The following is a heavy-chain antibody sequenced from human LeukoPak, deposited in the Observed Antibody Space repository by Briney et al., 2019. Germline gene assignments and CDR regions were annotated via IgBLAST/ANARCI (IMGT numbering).Heavy chain of an antibody. J-gene: IGHJ4*02. D-gene: IGHD2-2*01. Sequence: LETLSLTCAVSGYSISSGYYWGWIRQPPGKGLEWIGSIYHSGSTYYNPSLKSRVTISVDTSKNQFSLKLRSVSAADTAVYYCARTYCTTTGCYVNSWGQGTLVAVSS. CDR3: ARTYCTTTGCYVNS. CDR1: GYSISSGYY. V-gene: IGHV4-38-2*01. CDR2: IYHSGST.